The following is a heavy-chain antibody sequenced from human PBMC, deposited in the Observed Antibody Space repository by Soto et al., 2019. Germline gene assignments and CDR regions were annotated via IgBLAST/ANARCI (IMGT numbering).Heavy chain of an antibody. D-gene: IGHD3-22*01. CDR2: INHSGST. J-gene: IGHJ5*02. CDR3: ARGFSRYYYDGSGYPRLKVTWFDP. Sequence: QVQLQQWGAGLLKPSETLSLTCAVYGGSFSGYDWSWIRQPPGKGLEWIGEINHSGSTNYNPSLKRRVTISVDTSKNQFSLKLSSVTAADTVVYYCARGFSRYYYDGSGYPRLKVTWFDPWGQGTLVTVSS. CDR1: GGSFSGYD. V-gene: IGHV4-34*01.